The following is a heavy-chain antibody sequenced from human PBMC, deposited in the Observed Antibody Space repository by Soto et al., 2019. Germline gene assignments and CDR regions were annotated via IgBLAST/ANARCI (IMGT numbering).Heavy chain of an antibody. CDR2: ISSSGSTI. CDR3: ARPDDYDFWSGYRPFDY. Sequence: PWWSLRLSCSASVFTFSDYYMSWVRQAPGKGLEWVSYISSSGSTIYYADSVKGRFTISRDNAKNSLYLQMNSLRAEDTAVYYCARPDDYDFWSGYRPFDYWGQGTLVTVSS. CDR1: VFTFSDYY. D-gene: IGHD3-3*01. J-gene: IGHJ4*02. V-gene: IGHV3-11*01.